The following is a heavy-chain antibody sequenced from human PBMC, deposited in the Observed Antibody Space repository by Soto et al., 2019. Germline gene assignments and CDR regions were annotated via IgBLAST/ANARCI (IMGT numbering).Heavy chain of an antibody. CDR1: GFTFSNFH. V-gene: IGHV3-48*02. CDR2: ITSTSSHI. J-gene: IGHJ4*02. Sequence: EVQLVESGGGLVQPGGSQRLSCAVSGFTFSNFHMTWVRQAPGKGLEWVSYITSTSSHIYYADSVKGRFTISRDNAKNSVYLQISSLRDEDTAVYYCARVRYCSAISCTSYFDYWGQGTLVTVSS. D-gene: IGHD2-15*01. CDR3: ARVRYCSAISCTSYFDY.